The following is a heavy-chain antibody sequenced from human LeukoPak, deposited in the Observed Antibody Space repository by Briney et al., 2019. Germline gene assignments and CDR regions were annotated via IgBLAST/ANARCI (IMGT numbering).Heavy chain of an antibody. V-gene: IGHV3-23*01. J-gene: IGHJ6*03. CDR2: ISGSGGSA. Sequence: GGSLRLSCAASGFTFSSYAMSWVRQAPGKGLEWVSAISGSGGSAYYADSVKGRFTISRDNSKNTLYLQMNSLRAEDTAVYYCAKGGSGYYPPYYYYMDVWGKGTTVTVSS. CDR1: GFTFSSYA. CDR3: AKGGSGYYPPYYYYMDV. D-gene: IGHD3-3*01.